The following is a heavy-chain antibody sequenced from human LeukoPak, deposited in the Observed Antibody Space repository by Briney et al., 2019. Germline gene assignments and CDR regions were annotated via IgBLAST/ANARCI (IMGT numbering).Heavy chain of an antibody. CDR1: GGSISSGDYY. J-gene: IGHJ3*02. CDR3: ARTSITLVRGVIITEAFDI. Sequence: SQTLFLTCTVSGGSISSGDYYWSWIRQPPGKGLEWIGYIYYSGSTYYNPSLKSRVTISVDTSKNQFSLKLSSVTAADTAVYYCARTSITLVRGVIITEAFDIWGQGTMVTVSS. D-gene: IGHD3-10*01. CDR2: IYYSGST. V-gene: IGHV4-30-4*01.